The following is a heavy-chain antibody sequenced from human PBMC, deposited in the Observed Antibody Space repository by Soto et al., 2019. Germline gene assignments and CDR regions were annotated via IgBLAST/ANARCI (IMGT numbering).Heavy chain of an antibody. CDR3: ARDHIVGATIDY. D-gene: IGHD1-26*01. CDR2: ISSSSSYI. J-gene: IGHJ4*02. CDR1: GFTFSSYS. Sequence: PGGSLRLSCAASGFTFSSYSMNWVRQAPGKGLEWVSSISSSSSYIYYADSVKGRFTISRDSAKNSLYLQMNSLRAEDTAVYYCARDHIVGATIDYCGQGTLVTVSS. V-gene: IGHV3-21*01.